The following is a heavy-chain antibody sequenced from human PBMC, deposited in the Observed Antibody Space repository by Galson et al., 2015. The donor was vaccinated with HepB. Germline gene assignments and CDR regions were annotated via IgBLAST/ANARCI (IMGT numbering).Heavy chain of an antibody. Sequence: SLRLSCAASGFTFSGSAIHWVRQASEKGLEWVGHITIKANNYATAYAASVKGRFTISRDDLKKTAYLQMNSLKTEDTAVYFCTSHSALYCSGGSCYGGMDVWGQGTTVTVSS. CDR2: ITIKANNYAT. D-gene: IGHD2-15*01. J-gene: IGHJ6*02. CDR1: GFTFSGSA. CDR3: TSHSALYCSGGSCYGGMDV. V-gene: IGHV3-73*01.